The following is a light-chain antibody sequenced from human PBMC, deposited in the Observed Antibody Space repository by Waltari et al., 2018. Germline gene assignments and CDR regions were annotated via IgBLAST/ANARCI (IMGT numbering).Light chain of an antibody. J-gene: IGLJ3*02. CDR1: SFNIGSNV. Sequence: QSVLTQPPSASGAPGQRVTISCSGSSFNIGSNVVNWYQQLLGAAPKLLIYSDYQRPSGVPDRFSGAKAGTSAALAIGALQSEDEAGYYCSTWDDSLSGVVFGVGTKLTVL. V-gene: IGLV1-44*01. CDR2: SDY. CDR3: STWDDSLSGVV.